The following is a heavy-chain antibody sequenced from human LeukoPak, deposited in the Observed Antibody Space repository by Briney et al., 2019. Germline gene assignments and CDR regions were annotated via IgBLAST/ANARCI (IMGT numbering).Heavy chain of an antibody. CDR1: AGSISSYY. CDR2: IYNSGST. V-gene: IGHV4-59*08. Sequence: SETLSLTCTVSAGSISSYYWSWIRQSPGKGLEWIGYIYNSGSTNYNPSLKSRVTISIDTSKNQFSLRLSSVTAAGTAVYYCARHVREYGSLASWGQGTLVTVSS. D-gene: IGHD6-6*01. J-gene: IGHJ5*02. CDR3: ARHVREYGSLAS.